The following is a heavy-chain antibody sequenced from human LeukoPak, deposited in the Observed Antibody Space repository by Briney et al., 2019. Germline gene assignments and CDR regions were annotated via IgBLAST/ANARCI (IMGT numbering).Heavy chain of an antibody. D-gene: IGHD2-2*02. CDR1: GFTFSSYS. CDR3: ASVVGVVVPAAIPAPPDY. Sequence: GGSLRLSCAASGFTFSSYSMNWVRQAPGKGLEWVSYISSSSSTIYYADSVKGRFTISRDNAKSSLYLQMNSLRAEDTAVYYCASVVGVVVPAAIPAPPDYWGQGTLVTVSS. V-gene: IGHV3-48*01. J-gene: IGHJ4*02. CDR2: ISSSSSTI.